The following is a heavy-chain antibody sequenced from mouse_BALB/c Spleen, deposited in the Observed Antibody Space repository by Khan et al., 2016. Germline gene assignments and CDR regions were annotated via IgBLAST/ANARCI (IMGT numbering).Heavy chain of an antibody. CDR2: ISGGDSYT. CDR3: ARFYEYYAMDY. CDR1: GFTFSSYG. D-gene: IGHD2-12*01. J-gene: IGHJ4*01. Sequence: EVELVESGGGLVKPGGSLKLSCAASGFTFSSYGMSWARQTPEQSLEWVATISGGDSYTYYPDSVKGRFTISRDNAKNNLYLQMSSLRSEDTALYYCARFYEYYAMDYWGQGTSITVSS. V-gene: IGHV5-9-2*01.